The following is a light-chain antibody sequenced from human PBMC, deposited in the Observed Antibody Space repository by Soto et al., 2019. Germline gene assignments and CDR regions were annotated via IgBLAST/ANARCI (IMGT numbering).Light chain of an antibody. Sequence: DIHLTQSPSFLSASVGDRVTITCRASQGISSYLAWYQQKPGNAPKLLIYGASTLQGGVPSRFSGSGSGTEFTLTISILQPEDFATDYCQQLSSYPITFGQGTRLEI. CDR1: QGISSY. V-gene: IGKV1-9*01. CDR3: QQLSSYPIT. J-gene: IGKJ5*01. CDR2: GAS.